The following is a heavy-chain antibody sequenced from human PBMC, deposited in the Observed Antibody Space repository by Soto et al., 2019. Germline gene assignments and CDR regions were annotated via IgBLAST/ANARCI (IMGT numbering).Heavy chain of an antibody. CDR2: VSHDGRNK. Sequence: ESGGGVVPPGRSLRLSCAASGFTFSDYAMHWVRQAPGKGLEWVAVVSHDGRNKHYADSVKGRFTISRDSSKNTVSLEMTSLRAEDTAVYYCAKGGRQWLVTSDFNYWGQGALVTVSS. V-gene: IGHV3-30*18. CDR3: AKGGRQWLVTSDFNY. J-gene: IGHJ4*02. CDR1: GFTFSDYA. D-gene: IGHD6-19*01.